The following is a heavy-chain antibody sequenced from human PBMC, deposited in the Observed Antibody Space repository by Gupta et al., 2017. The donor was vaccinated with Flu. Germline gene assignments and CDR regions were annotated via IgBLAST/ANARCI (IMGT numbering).Heavy chain of an antibody. Sequence: EVQLAESGGGLVQPGGSLRLSCAASGFAFSSYEMNWVRLAPGKGLEWVSFISSSGVPYYTDSVKGRFTISRDNAKNSVYLQMNSLRAEDTAFYYCARGHWDSWGQGTLVTVSS. CDR1: GFAFSSYE. J-gene: IGHJ4*02. CDR3: ARGHWDS. CDR2: ISSSGVP. V-gene: IGHV3-48*03.